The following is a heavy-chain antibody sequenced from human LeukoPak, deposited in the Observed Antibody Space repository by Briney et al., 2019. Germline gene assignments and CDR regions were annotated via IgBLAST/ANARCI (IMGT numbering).Heavy chain of an antibody. D-gene: IGHD3-22*01. V-gene: IGHV4-39*01. CDR3: ARTPSGYLANWFDP. Sequence: SETLSLACTVSGGSISSSSYYWGWIRQPPGKGLAWIGSIYYSGSTYYNPSLKSRVTISVDTSKNQFSLKLSSVTAADTAVYYCARTPSGYLANWFDPWGQGTLVTVSS. CDR1: GGSISSSSYY. J-gene: IGHJ5*02. CDR2: IYYSGST.